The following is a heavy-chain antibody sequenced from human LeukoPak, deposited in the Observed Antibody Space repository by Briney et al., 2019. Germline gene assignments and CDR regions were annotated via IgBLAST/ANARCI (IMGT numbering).Heavy chain of an antibody. CDR3: TRGSNSDS. Sequence: PGESLRLSCAASGFTFTTYSMNWVRQAPGRGLEWVSSFSSRSGSIYYADSIKGRFTISRDNAKDSLFLQMNALRVEDTAVYYCTRGSNSDSWGQGTLVTVSS. CDR1: GFTFTTYS. D-gene: IGHD4-11*01. J-gene: IGHJ4*02. CDR2: FSSRSGSI. V-gene: IGHV3-21*01.